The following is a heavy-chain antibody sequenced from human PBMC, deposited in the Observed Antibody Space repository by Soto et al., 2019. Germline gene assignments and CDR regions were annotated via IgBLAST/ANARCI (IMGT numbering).Heavy chain of an antibody. J-gene: IGHJ6*02. V-gene: IGHV2-5*02. CDR2: IFWDDDQ. Sequence: QITLKESGPTLVKPTQTLTLTCTFSGFSLNSNGVGVAWIRQSPGKALEWLAVIFWDDDQRYSPSLEGRLTTTKDSSKNQVVLTLATVVPVDAGTYFCAHSSMHIHYLHHGMDVWGQGPTVTVS. D-gene: IGHD1-26*01. CDR3: AHSSMHIHYLHHGMDV. CDR1: GFSLNSNGVG.